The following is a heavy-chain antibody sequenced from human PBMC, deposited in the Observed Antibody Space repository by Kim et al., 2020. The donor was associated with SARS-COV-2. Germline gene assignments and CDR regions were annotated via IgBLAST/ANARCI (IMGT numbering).Heavy chain of an antibody. Sequence: ASVKVSCKASGYTFTSYAMHWVRQAPGQRLEWMGWINAGNGNTKYSQKFQGRVTITRDTSASTAYMELSSLRSEDTAVYYCARGGSGRGSHSSGWTLVDYWGQGTLVTVSS. D-gene: IGHD6-19*01. V-gene: IGHV1-3*01. CDR2: INAGNGNT. J-gene: IGHJ4*02. CDR3: ARGGSGRGSHSSGWTLVDY. CDR1: GYTFTSYA.